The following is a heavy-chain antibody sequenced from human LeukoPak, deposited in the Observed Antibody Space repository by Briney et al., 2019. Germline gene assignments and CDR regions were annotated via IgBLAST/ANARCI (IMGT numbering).Heavy chain of an antibody. J-gene: IGHJ4*02. Sequence: GGSLRLSCVASGFTFYTSTMNWARQAPGKGLGWVSSISSDSNYMFYADSVKGRFTISRDNTKDSLYLQMISLRADDTAVYYCVRGDRRDYWGQGTLVTVSS. CDR3: VRGDRRDY. CDR1: GFTFYTST. V-gene: IGHV3-21*01. CDR2: ISSDSNYM.